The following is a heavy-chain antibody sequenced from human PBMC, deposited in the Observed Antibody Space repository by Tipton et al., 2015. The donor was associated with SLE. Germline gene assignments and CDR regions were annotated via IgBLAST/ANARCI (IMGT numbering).Heavy chain of an antibody. CDR2: IWFDGTNE. D-gene: IGHD3-3*01. J-gene: IGHJ4*02. CDR1: GFTFSSYE. V-gene: IGHV3-33*08. CDR3: ARVMSGDFWSGWYYFDY. Sequence: SLRLSCAASGFTFSSYEMNWVRQAPGRGLEWVAVIWFDGTNEYYTDSVRGRFTISRDNSKNTLYLQINSLRAEDTAVYYCARVMSGDFWSGWYYFDYWGQGTLVTVSS.